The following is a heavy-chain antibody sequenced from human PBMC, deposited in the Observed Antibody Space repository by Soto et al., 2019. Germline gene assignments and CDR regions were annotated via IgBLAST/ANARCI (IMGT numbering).Heavy chain of an antibody. D-gene: IGHD6-13*01. V-gene: IGHV3-30-3*01. CDR2: ISYDGSNK. J-gene: IGHJ3*02. CDR3: VRYSSSSDAFDI. CDR1: GFTFSSYA. Sequence: QVQLVESGGGVVQPGRSLRLSCAASGFTFSSYAMHWVRQAPGKGLEWVAVISYDGSNKYYADSVKGRFTISRDNSKNTLYLQMNSLRAEDTAVYYCVRYSSSSDAFDIWGLGTMVTVSS.